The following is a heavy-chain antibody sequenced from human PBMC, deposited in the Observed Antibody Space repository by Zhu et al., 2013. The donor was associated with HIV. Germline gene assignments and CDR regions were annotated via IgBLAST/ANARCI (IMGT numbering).Heavy chain of an antibody. CDR3: AARARDYYDSSGYKD. J-gene: IGHJ4*02. D-gene: IGHD3-22*01. Sequence: QVQLVQSGAEVKKPGSSVKVSCKTSGGTFSSSIISWVRQAPGQGLEWMGLIIPVFDTTNYAQRFQGRVTITADESTSTAYMDLSSLRSEDTAVYYCAARARDYYDSSGYKDWGQGTLVTVSS. CDR2: IIPVFDTT. CDR1: GGTFSSSI. V-gene: IGHV1-69*01.